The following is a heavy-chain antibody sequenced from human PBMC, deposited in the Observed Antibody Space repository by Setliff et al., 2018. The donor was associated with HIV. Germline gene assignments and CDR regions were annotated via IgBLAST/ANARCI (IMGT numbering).Heavy chain of an antibody. CDR2: ISRFFNTT. CDR1: GDTYRNYA. V-gene: IGHV1-69*13. J-gene: IGHJ4*02. CDR3: ARGWGSPRDSQVRYISLDH. D-gene: IGHD3-16*01. Sequence: GASVKVSCKASGDTYRNYAVNWVRQAPGQGLEWMGAISRFFNTTPYAHNFQGRVTITADESTSTGYMELRSLRSDDTAVYFCARGWGSPRDSQVRYISLDHWGQGSLVTAPQ.